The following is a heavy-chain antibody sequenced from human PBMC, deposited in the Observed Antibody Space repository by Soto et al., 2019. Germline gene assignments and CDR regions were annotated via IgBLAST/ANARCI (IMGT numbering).Heavy chain of an antibody. Sequence: SETLSLTCSVSGGSISSGYWTWIRQPPGKGLEWIGYIYYSGSTNYNPSLKSRVTISVDTSKNQFSLKLSSVTAADTAVYYCARASRHVWGTYGMDVWGQGTTVTVSS. V-gene: IGHV4-59*01. CDR3: ARASRHVWGTYGMDV. J-gene: IGHJ6*02. CDR2: IYYSGST. D-gene: IGHD3-16*01. CDR1: GGSISSGY.